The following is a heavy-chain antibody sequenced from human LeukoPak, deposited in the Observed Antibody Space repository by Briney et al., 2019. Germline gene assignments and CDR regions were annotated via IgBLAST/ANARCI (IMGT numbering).Heavy chain of an antibody. D-gene: IGHD3-10*01. V-gene: IGHV1-46*01. CDR2: INPSGGST. CDR1: GYTFTSYY. J-gene: IGHJ6*03. CDR3: AGGSGSYWSTYYYYYMDV. Sequence: ASVKVSCKASGYTFTSYYMHWVRQAPGQGLEWMGIINPSGGSTSYAQKFQGRVTMTRDMSTSTVYTELSSLRSEDTAVYYCAGGSGSYWSTYYYYYMDVWGKGTTVTVSS.